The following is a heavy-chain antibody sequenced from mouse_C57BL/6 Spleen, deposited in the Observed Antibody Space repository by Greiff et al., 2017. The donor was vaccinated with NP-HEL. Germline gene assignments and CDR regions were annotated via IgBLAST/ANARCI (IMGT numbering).Heavy chain of an antibody. CDR3: AAYYYGSSSSFAY. J-gene: IGHJ3*01. CDR2: INPNNGGT. CDR1: GYTFTDYY. V-gene: IGHV1-26*01. Sequence: EVQLQQSGPELVKPGASVKISCKASGYTFTDYYMNWVKQSHGKSLEWIGDINPNNGGTSYNQKFKGKATLTVDKSSSTAYMELRSLTSEDSAVYYCAAYYYGSSSSFAYWGQGTLVTVSA. D-gene: IGHD1-1*01.